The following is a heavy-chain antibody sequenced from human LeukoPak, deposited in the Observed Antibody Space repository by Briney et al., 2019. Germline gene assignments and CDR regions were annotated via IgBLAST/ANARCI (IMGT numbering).Heavy chain of an antibody. J-gene: IGHJ4*02. V-gene: IGHV3-23*01. CDR1: GFTFSSYA. CDR2: ISGSGGST. Sequence: GGSLRLSCAASGFTFSSYAMSWVRQAPGKGLEWVSAISGSGGSTYYADSAKGRFTISRDNSKNTLYLQMNSLRAEDTAVYYCAKDGAYCGGDCYPVFDYWGQGTLVTVSS. D-gene: IGHD2-21*02. CDR3: AKDGAYCGGDCYPVFDY.